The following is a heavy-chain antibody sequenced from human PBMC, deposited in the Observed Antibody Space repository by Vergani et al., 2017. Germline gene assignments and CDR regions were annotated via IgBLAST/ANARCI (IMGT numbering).Heavy chain of an antibody. V-gene: IGHV3-15*01. CDR2: IKSKTDGGTT. CDR1: GFTFSTAW. J-gene: IGHJ3*02. Sequence: VQLVESGGGVVQRGGSLRLSCAASGFTFSTAWMSWVRQAPGKGLEWGGRIKSKTDGGTTDYAAHVKGRFTISRDASKNTLYLQMNSLKTEDTAVYYCTTVSVVVAADAFDIWGQGTMVTVSS. CDR3: TTVSVVVAADAFDI. D-gene: IGHD2-15*01.